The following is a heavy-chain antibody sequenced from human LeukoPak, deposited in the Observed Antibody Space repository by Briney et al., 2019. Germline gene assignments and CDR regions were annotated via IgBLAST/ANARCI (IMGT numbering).Heavy chain of an antibody. D-gene: IGHD1-26*01. CDR2: IYFSVHT. J-gene: IGHJ4*02. Sequence: SETLSLTCTVSGGSINNNDYYWGWIRQSPGKGLEWIGTIYFSVHTYYNPSLKSRVTISIDTSKNLFSLKLSSVTAADTAVYYCATHTWDLRLGFWGQGTLVTVSS. CDR3: ATHTWDLRLGF. CDR1: GGSINNNDYY. V-gene: IGHV4-39*02.